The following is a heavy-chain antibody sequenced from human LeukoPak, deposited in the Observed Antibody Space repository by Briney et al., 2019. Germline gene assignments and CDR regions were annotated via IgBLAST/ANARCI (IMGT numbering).Heavy chain of an antibody. V-gene: IGHV3-53*01. CDR3: ATYGTATTGYSFDY. Sequence: GGSLRLSCAASGFTVSSNYMSWVRQAPGKGLEWVSVIYSGGSTYYADSVKGRFTISRDNAKNSLYLQMNSLRTEDTAVYYCATYGTATTGYSFDYWGPGILVTVSS. CDR2: IYSGGST. D-gene: IGHD4-17*01. J-gene: IGHJ4*02. CDR1: GFTVSSNY.